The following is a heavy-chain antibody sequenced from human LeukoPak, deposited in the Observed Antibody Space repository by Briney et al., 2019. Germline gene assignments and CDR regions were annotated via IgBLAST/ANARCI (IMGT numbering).Heavy chain of an antibody. CDR2: IYYSGST. CDR1: GGSISSSSYY. V-gene: IGHV4-39*07. D-gene: IGHD3-10*02. CDR3: ARGIYSGSFDY. Sequence: PSETLSLTCTVSGGSISSSSYYWGWIRQPPGKGLEWIGSIYYSGSTYYNPSLKSRVTISVDTSKNQFSLKLSSVTVADTAVYYCARGIYSGSFDYWGQGTLVTVSS. J-gene: IGHJ4*02.